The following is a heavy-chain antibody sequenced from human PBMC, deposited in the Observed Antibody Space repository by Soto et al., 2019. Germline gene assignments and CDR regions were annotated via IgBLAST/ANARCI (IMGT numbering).Heavy chain of an antibody. Sequence: SVKVSCKASGGTVSSYAVSWVRQAPGQGLEWMGGIIPIFGTANYAQKFQGRVTITADESTSTAYMELSSLRSEDTAVYYCAVDRGDHQHYLLAVSGQGTSDPVSS. CDR1: GGTVSSYA. V-gene: IGHV1-69*13. J-gene: IGHJ6*02. CDR2: IIPIFGTA. CDR3: AVDRGDHQHYLLAV. D-gene: IGHD3-10*01.